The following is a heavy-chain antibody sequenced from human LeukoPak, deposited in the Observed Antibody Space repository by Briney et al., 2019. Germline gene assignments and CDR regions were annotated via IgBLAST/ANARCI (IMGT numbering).Heavy chain of an antibody. V-gene: IGHV1-2*02. D-gene: IGHD2-2*01. J-gene: IGHJ4*02. Sequence: DSVKVSCKASGYTFTGYYMHWVRQAPGQGLEWMGWINPNSGGTNYAQKFQGRVTMTRDTSISTAYMELSRLRSGDTAVYYCARNPSQERYQAYYFDYWGQGTLVTVSS. CDR2: INPNSGGT. CDR1: GYTFTGYY. CDR3: ARNPSQERYQAYYFDY.